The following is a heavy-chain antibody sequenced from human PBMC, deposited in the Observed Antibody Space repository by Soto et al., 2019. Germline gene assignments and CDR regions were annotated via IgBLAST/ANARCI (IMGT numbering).Heavy chain of an antibody. J-gene: IGHJ6*02. D-gene: IGHD2-15*01. CDR1: GFTFSSYA. CDR3: AKGKWSKDYYYGMDV. Sequence: EVQLLESGGGLVQPGGSLRLSCAASGFTFSSYAMSWVRQAPGKGLEWVSAISGSGGSTYYADSVKGRFTISRDNSKKTMQRQVNRLRAEDTGVYYRAKGKWSKDYYYGMDVWGQGTTVTVSS. CDR2: ISGSGGST. V-gene: IGHV3-23*01.